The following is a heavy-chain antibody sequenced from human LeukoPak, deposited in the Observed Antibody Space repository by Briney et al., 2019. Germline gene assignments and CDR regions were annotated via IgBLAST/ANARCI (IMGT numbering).Heavy chain of an antibody. CDR2: ISSSSSYI. J-gene: IGHJ4*02. V-gene: IGHV3-21*01. D-gene: IGHD3-9*01. CDR3: ARDLFDILTGYLGDY. CDR1: GFTFSSYS. Sequence: GWSLRLPCAASGFTFSSYSMNWVRQAPGKGLEWVSSISSSSSYIYYADSVKGRFTISRDNAKNSLYLQMNSLRAEDTAVYYCARDLFDILTGYLGDYWGQGTLVTVSS.